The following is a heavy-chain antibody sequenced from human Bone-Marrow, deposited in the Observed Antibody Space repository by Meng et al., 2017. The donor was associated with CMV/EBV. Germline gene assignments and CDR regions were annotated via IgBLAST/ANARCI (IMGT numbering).Heavy chain of an antibody. V-gene: IGHV3-30-3*01. CDR1: FTFSRYA. CDR3: ARYQRSDQYYYDSSGPI. D-gene: IGHD3-22*01. J-gene: IGHJ3*02. Sequence: FTFSRYAMHWVRQAPGKGLEWVAVISYDGSNKYYADSVKGRFTISRDNSKNTLYLQMNSLRAEDTAVYYCARYQRSDQYYYDSSGPIWGQGTMVTVSS. CDR2: ISYDGSNK.